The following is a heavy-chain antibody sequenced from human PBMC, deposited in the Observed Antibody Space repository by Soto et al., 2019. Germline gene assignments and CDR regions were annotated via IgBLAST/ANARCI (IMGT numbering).Heavy chain of an antibody. Sequence: GGSLRLSCAASGFTFSDYYMSWIRQAPGKGLEWVSYISSSGSTIYYADSVKGRFTISRDNAKNSLYLQMNSLRAEDTAVYYCARGATYYDILTGYLGAFDIWGQGTMVTVSS. CDR2: ISSSGSTI. CDR3: ARGATYYDILTGYLGAFDI. V-gene: IGHV3-11*01. D-gene: IGHD3-9*01. CDR1: GFTFSDYY. J-gene: IGHJ3*02.